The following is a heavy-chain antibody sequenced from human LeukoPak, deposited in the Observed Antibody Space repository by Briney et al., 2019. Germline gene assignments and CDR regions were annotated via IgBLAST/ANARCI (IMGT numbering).Heavy chain of an antibody. D-gene: IGHD1-26*01. J-gene: IGHJ6*03. Sequence: SETLSLTCTVSGGSISSSSYYWGWIRQPPGKGLEWIGYIYYSGSTNYNPSLKSRVTISVDTSKNQFSLKLSSVTAADTAVYYCARVYSGSFHYYYYYMDVWGKGTTVTVSS. V-gene: IGHV4-61*05. CDR3: ARVYSGSFHYYYYYMDV. CDR2: IYYSGST. CDR1: GGSISSSSYY.